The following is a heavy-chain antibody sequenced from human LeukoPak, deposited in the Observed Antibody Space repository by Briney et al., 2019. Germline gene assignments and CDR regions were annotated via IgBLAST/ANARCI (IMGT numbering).Heavy chain of an antibody. D-gene: IGHD5-24*01. J-gene: IGHJ4*02. CDR3: ARGKDAYKVGNY. V-gene: IGHV4-38-2*02. CDR2: IYNSDNT. Sequence: PSETLSLTCNVSGDSISTDYCWTWIRQPPGKVPEWIGTIYNSDNTYYPPSLASRVTISMDTSKNQFSLKMTSVTAADTAVYYCARGKDAYKVGNYWGQGALVTVSA. CDR1: GDSISTDYC.